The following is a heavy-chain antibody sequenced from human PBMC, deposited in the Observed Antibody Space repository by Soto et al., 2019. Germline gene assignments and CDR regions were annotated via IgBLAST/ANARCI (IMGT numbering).Heavy chain of an antibody. J-gene: IGHJ4*02. Sequence: ASVKVSCKASGYTFTDYYVHWVRQAPGQGLEWMGWINPNTGVTGYAQNFQGRVTMTRDTSISTAYMDLSRLTSDDTAVYYCARNFYYFDYWGQGTPVTVSS. CDR2: INPNTGVT. D-gene: IGHD1-7*01. CDR1: GYTFTDYY. CDR3: ARNFYYFDY. V-gene: IGHV1-2*02.